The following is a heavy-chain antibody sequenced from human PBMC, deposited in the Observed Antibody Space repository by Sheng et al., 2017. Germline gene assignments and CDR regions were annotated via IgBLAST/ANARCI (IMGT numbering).Heavy chain of an antibody. J-gene: IGHJ4*02. CDR2: IWYDGSNK. Sequence: QVQLVESGGGVVQPGRSLRLSCAASGFTFSSYGMHWVRQAPGKGLEWVAVIWYDGSNKYYADSVKGRFTISRDNSKNTLYLQMNSLRAEDTAVYYCARDSSGWSPGYFGYWGQGTLVTVSS. CDR1: GFTFSSYG. V-gene: IGHV3-33*01. CDR3: ARDSSGWSPGYFGY. D-gene: IGHD6-19*01.